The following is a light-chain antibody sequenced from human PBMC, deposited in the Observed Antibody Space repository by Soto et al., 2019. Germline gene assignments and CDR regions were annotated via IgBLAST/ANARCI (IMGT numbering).Light chain of an antibody. CDR3: ATWDDSLNGLV. CDR2: NNN. V-gene: IGLV1-44*01. Sequence: QSVLTQPPSASGTPGQRVTISCSGSNSNIGNRPVNWYQALPGKAPKLLIYNNNQRPSGVPNRFSGSKSGTSASLAISGIQSEDEADYYCATWDDSLNGLVFGGGTQLTVL. J-gene: IGLJ3*02. CDR1: NSNIGNRP.